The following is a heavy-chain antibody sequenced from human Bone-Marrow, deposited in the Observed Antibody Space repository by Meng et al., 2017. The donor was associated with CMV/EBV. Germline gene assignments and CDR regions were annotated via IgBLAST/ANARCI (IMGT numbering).Heavy chain of an antibody. J-gene: IGHJ4*02. Sequence: GESLKISCAASGFTFSSYAMSWVRQAPGKGLEWVSAISGSGGSTYYADSVKGRFTISRDNAKNTLYLQMNSLRGEDTAVYYCARVTYYYDSSGYGRALYYFDYWGQGTLVTVYS. V-gene: IGHV3-23*01. CDR2: ISGSGGST. CDR1: GFTFSSYA. D-gene: IGHD3-22*01. CDR3: ARVTYYYDSSGYGRALYYFDY.